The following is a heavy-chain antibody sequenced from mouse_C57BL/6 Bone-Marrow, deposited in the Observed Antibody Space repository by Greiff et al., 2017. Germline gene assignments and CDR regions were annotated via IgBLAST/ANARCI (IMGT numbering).Heavy chain of an antibody. V-gene: IGHV1-80*01. J-gene: IGHJ2*01. D-gene: IGHD4-1*01. Sequence: VQLQQSGAELVKPGASVKISCKASGYAFSSYSMNWVKQRPGKGLEWIGQFYPGDGDTKYNGKFKGKATLTADKSSSTVYMQRSSLTSEDAAVYFCAREGETGTEDYWGQGTTLTVSS. CDR3: AREGETGTEDY. CDR2: FYPGDGDT. CDR1: GYAFSSYS.